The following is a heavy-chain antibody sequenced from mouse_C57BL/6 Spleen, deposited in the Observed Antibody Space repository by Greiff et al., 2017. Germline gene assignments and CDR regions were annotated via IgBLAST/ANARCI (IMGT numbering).Heavy chain of an antibody. D-gene: IGHD1-1*01. CDR3: ARERVTTGYFDY. J-gene: IGHJ2*01. V-gene: IGHV5-16*01. CDR2: INYDGSST. Sequence: EVMLVESEGGLVQPGSSMKLSCTASGFTFSDYYMAWVRQVPEKGLEWVANINYDGSSTYYLDSLKSRFIISRDNAKNILYLQMSSLKSEDTATYYCARERVTTGYFDYRGQGTTLTVSS. CDR1: GFTFSDYY.